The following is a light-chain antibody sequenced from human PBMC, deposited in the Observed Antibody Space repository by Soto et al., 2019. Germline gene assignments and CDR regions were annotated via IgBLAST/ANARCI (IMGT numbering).Light chain of an antibody. J-gene: IGKJ2*01. Sequence: DIQLTPSPSFLSASVGDRVTITCRASQGISSYLAWYQQKPGKAPKLLIYAASTLQSGVPSRFSGSGSGTEFPLTIRSLQPEDFATYYCQQLNSYPPYTFGQGTKLEIK. V-gene: IGKV1-9*01. CDR3: QQLNSYPPYT. CDR1: QGISSY. CDR2: AAS.